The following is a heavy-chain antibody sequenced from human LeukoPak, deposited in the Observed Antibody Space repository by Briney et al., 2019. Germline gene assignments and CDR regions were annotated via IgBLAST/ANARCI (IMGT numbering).Heavy chain of an antibody. D-gene: IGHD1-26*01. CDR2: ISYDGNHK. CDR3: ARARNGTLKY. CDR1: GFTFSHYA. J-gene: IGHJ4*02. V-gene: IGHV3-30*01. Sequence: PGGSLRLPCAASGFTFSHYAMHWVRQAPGKGLEWVAVISYDGNHKYYADSVKGRLTISRDNSKNTLYVQMNSLRAEDTAVYYCARARNGTLKYWGQGTLVTVCS.